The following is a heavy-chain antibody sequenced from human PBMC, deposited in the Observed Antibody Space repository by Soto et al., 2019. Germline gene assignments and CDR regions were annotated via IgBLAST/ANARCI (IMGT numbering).Heavy chain of an antibody. CDR3: AKDLGYCCGGYYYYGMDV. CDR1: GFTVSSNG. Sequence: PGGSLSLSCAPSGFTVSSNGMHWVRQAPGKGLEWVEVILYDGSNKYYADSVKGRFTISRDNSKNTLYLQMNSLRAEDTAVYYCAKDLGYCCGGYYYYGMDVWGQGTTVTVSS. D-gene: IGHD5-18*01. V-gene: IGHV3-30*18. J-gene: IGHJ6*02. CDR2: ILYDGSNK.